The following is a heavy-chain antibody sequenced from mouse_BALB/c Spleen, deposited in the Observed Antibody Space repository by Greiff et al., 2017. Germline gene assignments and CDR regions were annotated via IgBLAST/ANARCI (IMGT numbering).Heavy chain of an antibody. V-gene: IGHV1-69*02. Sequence: QVQLQQPGAELVKPGASVKLSCKASGYTFTSYWMHWVKQRPGQGLEWIGEIDPSDSYTNYNQKFKGKATLTVDKSSSTAYMQLSSLTSEDSAVYYCARAGSFDYWGQGTTLTVSS. CDR2: IDPSDSYT. J-gene: IGHJ2*01. CDR3: ARAGSFDY. CDR1: GYTFTSYW. D-gene: IGHD1-1*01.